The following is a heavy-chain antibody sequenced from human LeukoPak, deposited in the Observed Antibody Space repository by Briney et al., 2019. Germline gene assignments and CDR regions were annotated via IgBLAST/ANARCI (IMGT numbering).Heavy chain of an antibody. Sequence: KPSETLSLTCTVSGGSISSYYWSWIRQPPGKGLEWIGYIYYSGSTNYNPSLKSRVTISVDTSKNQFSLKLSSVTAADTAVYYCATYYYGSGSYQNAFDSWGQGTMVTVSS. J-gene: IGHJ3*02. CDR2: IYYSGST. V-gene: IGHV4-59*08. CDR1: GGSISSYY. CDR3: ATYYYGSGSYQNAFDS. D-gene: IGHD3-10*01.